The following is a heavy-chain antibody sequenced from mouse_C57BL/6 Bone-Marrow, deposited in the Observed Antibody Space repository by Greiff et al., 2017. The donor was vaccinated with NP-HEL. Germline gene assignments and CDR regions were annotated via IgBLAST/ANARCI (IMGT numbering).Heavy chain of an antibody. CDR1: GYAFSSYW. D-gene: IGHD1-1*01. CDR2: IYPGDGDT. CDR3: ARDYYGSSYLAY. Sequence: QVQLQQSGAELVKPGASVKISCKASGYAFSSYWMNWVKQRPGKGLEWIGQIYPGDGDTNYNGKFKGKATLTADKSSSTAYMQLSSLTSEDSAVYFCARDYYGSSYLAYWGQGTLVTVSA. J-gene: IGHJ3*01. V-gene: IGHV1-80*01.